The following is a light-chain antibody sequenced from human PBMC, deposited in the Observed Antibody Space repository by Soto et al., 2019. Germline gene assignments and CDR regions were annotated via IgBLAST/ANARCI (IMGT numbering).Light chain of an antibody. J-gene: IGLJ1*01. Sequence: QSALTQPASVSGSPGQSITISCTGTSSDVGGYNYVSWYQHHPGKAPKLLIYDVSNRPSGISNRLSGSKSDNTASLTISGLQPEDEADYYCSSYTTSNTRQIVFGTGTKLTVL. CDR1: SSDVGGYNY. V-gene: IGLV2-14*03. CDR2: DVS. CDR3: SSYTTSNTRQIV.